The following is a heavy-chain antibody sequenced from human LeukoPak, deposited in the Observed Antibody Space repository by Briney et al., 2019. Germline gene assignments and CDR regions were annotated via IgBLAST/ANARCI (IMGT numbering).Heavy chain of an antibody. Sequence: SETLSLTCTVSGGSISSYYWSWIRQPPGKGLEWIGYIHYSGSTNYNPSLKSRVTISVDTSKNQFSLKLSSVTAADTAVYYCARLYSGSYYYYYGMDVWGQGTTVTVSS. CDR3: ARLYSGSYYYYYGMDV. CDR1: GGSISSYY. D-gene: IGHD1-26*01. V-gene: IGHV4-59*01. CDR2: IHYSGST. J-gene: IGHJ6*02.